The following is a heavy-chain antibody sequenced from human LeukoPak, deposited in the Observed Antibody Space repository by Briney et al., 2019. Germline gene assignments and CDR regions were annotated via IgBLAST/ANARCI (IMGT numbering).Heavy chain of an antibody. J-gene: IGHJ4*02. Sequence: PSETLSLTCTVSGGSISSYYWSWIRQPAGKGLEWIGRIYTSGSTNYNPSLKSRVTISVDTSKNQFSLKLSSVTAADTAVYYCARDQWGYYDSSGYYYFDYWGQGTRVTVSS. V-gene: IGHV4-4*07. D-gene: IGHD3-22*01. CDR3: ARDQWGYYDSSGYYYFDY. CDR1: GGSISSYY. CDR2: IYTSGST.